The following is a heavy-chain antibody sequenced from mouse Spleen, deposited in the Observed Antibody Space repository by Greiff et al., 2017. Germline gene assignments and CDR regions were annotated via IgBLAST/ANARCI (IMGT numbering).Heavy chain of an antibody. V-gene: IGHV5-6*02. J-gene: IGHJ4*01. CDR2: ISSGGSYT. Sequence: EVKLEESGGDLVKPGGSLKLSCAASGFTFSSYGMSWVRQTPDKRLEWVATISSGGSYTYYPDSVKGRFTISRDNAKNTLYLQMSSLKSEDTAMYYCARQDYRYSYAMDYWGQGTSVTVSS. D-gene: IGHD2-14*01. CDR3: ARQDYRYSYAMDY. CDR1: GFTFSSYG.